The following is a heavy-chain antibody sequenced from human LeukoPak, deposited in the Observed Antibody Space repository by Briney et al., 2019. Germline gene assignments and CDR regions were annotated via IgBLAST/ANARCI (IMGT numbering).Heavy chain of an antibody. CDR3: ARDYDSSGYDYYYYYMDV. V-gene: IGHV3-11*04. CDR1: GFTFSDYF. CDR2: ISSSGSTI. Sequence: PGGSLRLSCAASGFTFSDYFMSWIRQAPGKGLEWVSYISSSGSTIYYADSVKGRFTISRDNAKNSLYLQMNSLRAEDTAVYYCARDYDSSGYDYYYYYMDVWGKGTTVTVSS. J-gene: IGHJ6*03. D-gene: IGHD3-22*01.